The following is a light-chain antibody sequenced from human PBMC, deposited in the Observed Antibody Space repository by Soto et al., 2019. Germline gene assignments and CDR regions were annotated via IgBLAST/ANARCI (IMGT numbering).Light chain of an antibody. CDR3: QSYDSSNQGV. CDR2: DDN. V-gene: IGLV6-57*02. J-gene: IGLJ3*02. Sequence: NFMLTQPHSVSESPGKTVTISCTGSGGSIATKYVQWYQQRPGSAPTTVIYDDNQRPSGVPDRVSGSIDSSSNSASLTISGLKTEDEADYYCQSYDSSNQGVFGGGTKLTVL. CDR1: GGSIATKY.